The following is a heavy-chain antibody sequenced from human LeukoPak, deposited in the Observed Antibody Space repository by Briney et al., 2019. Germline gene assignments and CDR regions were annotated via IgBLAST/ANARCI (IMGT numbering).Heavy chain of an antibody. Sequence: GGSLTLSCAASGFTFSAHTMNWVRLAPGKGLQWVSYIGSSGITIYYAHSVEGRFTISRDNAKNSLYLQMSSLRVEDTAVYYCARGPLYDITGSYGLWGQGALVTVSS. CDR2: IGSSGITI. V-gene: IGHV3-48*01. D-gene: IGHD2-8*01. CDR1: GFTFSAHT. J-gene: IGHJ4*02. CDR3: ARGPLYDITGSYGL.